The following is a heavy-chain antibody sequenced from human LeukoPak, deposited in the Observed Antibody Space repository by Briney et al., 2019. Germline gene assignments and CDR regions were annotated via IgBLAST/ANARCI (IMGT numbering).Heavy chain of an antibody. Sequence: GGSLRLSCAASGFTVSSNYMSWVRQAPGKGLEWVSAISGSGGSTYYADSVKGRFTISRDNSKNTLYLQMNSLRAEDTAVYYCAKDQGGIDAEDAFDIWGQGTMVTVSS. CDR3: AKDQGGIDAEDAFDI. CDR2: ISGSGGST. D-gene: IGHD1-26*01. CDR1: GFTVSSNY. J-gene: IGHJ3*02. V-gene: IGHV3-23*01.